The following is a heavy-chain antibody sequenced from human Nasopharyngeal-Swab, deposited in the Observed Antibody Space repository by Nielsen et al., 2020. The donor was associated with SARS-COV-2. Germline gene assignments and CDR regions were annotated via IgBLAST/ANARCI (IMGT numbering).Heavy chain of an antibody. CDR3: AKDHDTIFSFGDY. CDR2: ISYDGSNK. V-gene: IGHV3-30*18. D-gene: IGHD3-9*01. CDR1: GFTFSSYA. Sequence: LSLTCAASGFTFSSYAMSWVRQAPGKGLEWVAVISYDGSNKYYADSVKGRFTISRDNSKNTLYLQMNSLRAEDTAVYYCAKDHDTIFSFGDYWGQGTLVTVSS. J-gene: IGHJ4*02.